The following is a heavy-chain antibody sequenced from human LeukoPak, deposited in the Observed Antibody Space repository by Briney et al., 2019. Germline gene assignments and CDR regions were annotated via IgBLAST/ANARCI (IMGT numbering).Heavy chain of an antibody. D-gene: IGHD2/OR15-2a*01. J-gene: IGHJ4*02. CDR3: ARRGSTDY. V-gene: IGHV3-7*03. CDR1: GFSFSGYW. CDR2: IKEDGSEK. Sequence: GGSLRLSCAASGFSFSGYWMTWVRQAPGKGLEWVANIKEDGSEKYCADFVKGRFTISRDNAKNSLDLQMNSLRAEDTAVYYCARRGSTDYWGRGTLVTVSS.